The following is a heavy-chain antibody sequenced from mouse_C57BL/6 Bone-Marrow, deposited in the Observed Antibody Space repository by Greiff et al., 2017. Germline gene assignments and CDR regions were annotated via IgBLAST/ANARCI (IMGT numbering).Heavy chain of an antibody. CDR2: IYPRSGNT. Sequence: VQLQQSGAELARPGASVKLSCKASGYTFTSYGISWVKQRTGQGLEWIGEIYPRSGNTYYNEKFKGKATLTADKSSSTAYMELRSLTSEYSAVYFCASYFYGSSYDAMDYWGQGASVTVSS. J-gene: IGHJ4*01. D-gene: IGHD1-1*01. V-gene: IGHV1-81*01. CDR3: ASYFYGSSYDAMDY. CDR1: GYTFTSYG.